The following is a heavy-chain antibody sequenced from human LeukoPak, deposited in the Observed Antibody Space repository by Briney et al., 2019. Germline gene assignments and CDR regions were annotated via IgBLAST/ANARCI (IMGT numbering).Heavy chain of an antibody. CDR3: ARAPHNYYDSRRDLSY. Sequence: SVKVSCKASGYTFTSYAISWVRQAPGQGLEWMGRIIPILGIANYAQKFQGRVTITADKSTSTAYMELSSLRSEDTAVYYCARAPHNYYDSRRDLSYWGQGTLVTVSS. V-gene: IGHV1-69*04. CDR2: IIPILGIA. D-gene: IGHD3-22*01. J-gene: IGHJ4*02. CDR1: GYTFTSYA.